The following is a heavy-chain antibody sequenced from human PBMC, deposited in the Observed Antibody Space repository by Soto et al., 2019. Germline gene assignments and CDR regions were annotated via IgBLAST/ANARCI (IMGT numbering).Heavy chain of an antibody. D-gene: IGHD1-26*01. CDR2: INSDGSST. V-gene: IGHV3-74*01. CDR3: AREGGSYSLGWFDP. Sequence: GGSLRLSCAASGFTFSSYWMHWVRQAPGKGLVWVSRINSDGSSTSYADSVKGRFTISRDNAKNTLYLQMNSLRAEDTAVYYCAREGGSYSLGWFDPWGQGTLVTVSS. J-gene: IGHJ5*02. CDR1: GFTFSSYW.